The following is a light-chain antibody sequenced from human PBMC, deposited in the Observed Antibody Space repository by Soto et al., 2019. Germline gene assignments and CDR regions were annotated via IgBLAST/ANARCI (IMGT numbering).Light chain of an antibody. CDR1: SSDVGGYNY. CDR2: EVS. CDR3: ISYAGSNNLGV. V-gene: IGLV2-8*01. Sequence: QSVLTQPPSASGSPGQSVTISCTGTSSDVGGYNYVSWYQQHPGKAHKLVIFEVSKRPSGVPDRFYGSKSGNTASLTVSGLQAEDEADYYCISYAGSNNLGVFGTGTKVTVL. J-gene: IGLJ1*01.